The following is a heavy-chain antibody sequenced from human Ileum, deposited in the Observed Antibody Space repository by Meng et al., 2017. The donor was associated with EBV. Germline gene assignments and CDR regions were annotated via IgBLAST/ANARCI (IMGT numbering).Heavy chain of an antibody. Sequence: HRVQSGAGVKKPGASVKCSCKASGYTFTGYYMHWVRQSPGQGLEWMGWINPNSGGTNYAQKFQGWVTMTRDTSISTAYMELSRLRSDDTAVYYCARDWEGSWAVFDYWGQGTLVTVSS. V-gene: IGHV1-2*04. CDR1: GYTFTGYY. J-gene: IGHJ4*02. D-gene: IGHD6-13*01. CDR3: ARDWEGSWAVFDY. CDR2: INPNSGGT.